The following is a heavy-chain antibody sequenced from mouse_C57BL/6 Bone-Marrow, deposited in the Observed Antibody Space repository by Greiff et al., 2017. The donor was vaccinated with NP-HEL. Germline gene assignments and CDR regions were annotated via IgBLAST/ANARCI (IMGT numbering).Heavy chain of an antibody. J-gene: IGHJ3*01. D-gene: IGHD1-1*01. Sequence: VQLQQPGAELVKPGASVKLSCKASGYTFTSYWMHWVKQRPGQGLEWIGMIHPNSGSTNYNEKFKSKATLTVDKSSSTAYMQLSSLTSEDSAVYYCARWGYYGSSYVAYWGQGTLVTVSA. CDR3: ARWGYYGSSYVAY. CDR2: IHPNSGST. V-gene: IGHV1-64*01. CDR1: GYTFTSYW.